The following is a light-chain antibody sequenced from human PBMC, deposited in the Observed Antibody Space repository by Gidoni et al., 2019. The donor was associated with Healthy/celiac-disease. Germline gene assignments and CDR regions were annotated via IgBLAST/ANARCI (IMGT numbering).Light chain of an antibody. J-gene: IGLJ2*01. CDR1: KLGDKY. CDR3: QAWDSSTGGVV. V-gene: IGLV3-1*01. CDR2: QES. Sequence: YDLTQPPSVSVSPGQTASITCSGDKLGDKYACWYQQKPGQSPVLVIYQESKRPSGIPERFSGSNSGNTATLTISGTQAMDEADYYCQAWDSSTGGVVFGGGTKLTVL.